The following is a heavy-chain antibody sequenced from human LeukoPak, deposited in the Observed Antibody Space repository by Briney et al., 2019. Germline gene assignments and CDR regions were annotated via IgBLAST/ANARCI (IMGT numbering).Heavy chain of an antibody. CDR1: GFTFSSYG. D-gene: IGHD3-22*01. V-gene: IGHV3-30*02. J-gene: IGHJ4*02. Sequence: GGSLRLSCAASGFTFSSYGMHWVRQAPGKGLEWVAFIRYDGSNKYYADSVKGRFTISRDNSKNTLYLQMNSLRAEDTAVYYCAKDHYDSSGPTDYWGQGTLVTVSS. CDR3: AKDHYDSSGPTDY. CDR2: IRYDGSNK.